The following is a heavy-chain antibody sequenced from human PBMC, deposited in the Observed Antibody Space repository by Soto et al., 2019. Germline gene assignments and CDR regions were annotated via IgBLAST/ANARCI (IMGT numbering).Heavy chain of an antibody. Sequence: SETLSLTCSVSGVSISSYFWSWIRQPPGRGLEWIGYTYHRDSTNYSPSLKSRVAISLDTSENQFSLKVNSVTAADTAVYYCARIGGYHGPLDYWGQGTPVTVSS. CDR2: TYHRDST. J-gene: IGHJ4*02. CDR1: GVSISSYF. V-gene: IGHV4-59*01. D-gene: IGHD3-16*02. CDR3: ARIGGYHGPLDY.